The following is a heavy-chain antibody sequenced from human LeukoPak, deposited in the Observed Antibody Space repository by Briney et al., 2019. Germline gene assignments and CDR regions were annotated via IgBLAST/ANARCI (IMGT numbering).Heavy chain of an antibody. CDR3: AKDSSSWYQFIDY. CDR1: GFTFSSYG. CDR2: ISGSGGST. Sequence: GGSLRLSCAASGFTFSSYGMSWVRQAPGKGLEWVSAISGSGGSTYYADSVKGRFTISRDNSKNTLYLQMNSLGAEDTAVYYCAKDSSSWYQFIDYWGQGTLVTVSS. V-gene: IGHV3-23*01. D-gene: IGHD6-13*01. J-gene: IGHJ4*02.